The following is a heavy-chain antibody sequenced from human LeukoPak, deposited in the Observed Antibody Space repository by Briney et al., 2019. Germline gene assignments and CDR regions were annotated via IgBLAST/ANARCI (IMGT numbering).Heavy chain of an antibody. V-gene: IGHV1-69*13. J-gene: IGHJ4*02. Sequence: SVKVSCKAPGGTFSSYAISWVRQAPGQGLEWMGGIIPVFGTANYAQKFQGRVTITADESTSTAYMELSSLRSEDTAVYYCAREALLWFGEFAKYFDYWGQGTLVTVSS. CDR1: GGTFSSYA. D-gene: IGHD3-10*01. CDR3: AREALLWFGEFAKYFDY. CDR2: IIPVFGTA.